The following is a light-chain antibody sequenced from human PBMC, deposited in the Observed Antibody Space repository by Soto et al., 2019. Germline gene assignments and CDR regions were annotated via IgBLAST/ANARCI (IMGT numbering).Light chain of an antibody. Sequence: QSVLTKPAPMSGSPGQSLTISCTGTNSDFGNYNLVSWYQHLPGKAPKLIIYEVVKRPSGVSTRFSGSKSGNTASLTISGLQADDEADYYCCSYTGSFTSLYVFGTGTKVTVL. V-gene: IGLV2-23*02. CDR1: NSDFGNYNL. CDR2: EVV. J-gene: IGLJ1*01. CDR3: CSYTGSFTSLYV.